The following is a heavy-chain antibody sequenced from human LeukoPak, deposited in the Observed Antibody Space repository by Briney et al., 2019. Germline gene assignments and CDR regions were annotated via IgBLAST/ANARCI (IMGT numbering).Heavy chain of an antibody. D-gene: IGHD6-13*01. CDR2: IYYSGST. CDR1: GGSISSSSYY. V-gene: IGHV4-39*07. J-gene: IGHJ4*02. CDR3: ARDRKYQQLVDY. Sequence: SETLSLTCTVSGGSISSSSYYWGWIRQPPGKGLEWIGSIYYSGSTYYNPSLKSRVTISVDTSKNQFSLKLSSVTAADTAVYYCARDRKYQQLVDYWGQGTLVTVSS.